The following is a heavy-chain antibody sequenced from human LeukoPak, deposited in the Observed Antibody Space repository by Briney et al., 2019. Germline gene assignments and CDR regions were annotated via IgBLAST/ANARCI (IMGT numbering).Heavy chain of an antibody. V-gene: IGHV1-18*01. CDR1: GYTFTSYG. J-gene: IGHJ4*02. D-gene: IGHD3-22*01. CDR2: ISAYNGNT. Sequence: GASVKVSCKASGYTFTSYGISWVRQAPRQGLEWMGWISAYNGNTNYAQKLQGRVTMTTDTSTSTAYMELRSLRSDDTAVYYCAREFYYYDSSGYLDYWGQGTLVTVSS. CDR3: AREFYYYDSSGYLDY.